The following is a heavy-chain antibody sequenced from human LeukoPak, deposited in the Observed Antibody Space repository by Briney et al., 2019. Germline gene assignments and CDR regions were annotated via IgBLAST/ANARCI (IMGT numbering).Heavy chain of an antibody. CDR2: INPIYGKA. Sequence: ASVKVSCKASGYTFTGYYMHWVRQAPGQGLEWIGEINPIYGKANYAQKYQGRVAITVDESTNTVDINLRSLGREDTAMYFCARSMGRGAAYGLWGQGTLVTVSS. V-gene: IGHV1-46*01. D-gene: IGHD3-10*01. CDR3: ARSMGRGAAYGL. CDR1: GYTFTGYY. J-gene: IGHJ4*03.